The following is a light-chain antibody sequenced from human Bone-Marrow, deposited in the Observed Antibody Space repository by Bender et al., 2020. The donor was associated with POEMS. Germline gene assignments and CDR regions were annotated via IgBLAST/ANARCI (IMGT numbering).Light chain of an antibody. CDR3: CSYGGSYV. CDR2: DVT. J-gene: IGLJ1*01. Sequence: QSALTQPASVSGSPGQSITISCTAATSDLGSYDSLSWYQQHPGKVPKLMIYDVTKRPSGVPDRFSGSKSGNTASLTISGLQAEDEADYYCCSYGGSYVFGTGTKVTVL. V-gene: IGLV2-11*01. CDR1: TSDLGSYDS.